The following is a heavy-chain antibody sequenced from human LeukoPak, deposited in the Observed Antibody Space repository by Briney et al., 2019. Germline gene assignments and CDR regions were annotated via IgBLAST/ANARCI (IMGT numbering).Heavy chain of an antibody. CDR3: ARDSPDDFWSGYYTHYYYYGMDV. D-gene: IGHD3-3*01. CDR2: ISAYNGNT. Sequence: GASVKVSCKASGYTFTGYYMHWVRQAPGQGLEWMGWISAYNGNTNYAQKLQGRVTMTTDTSTSTAYMELRSLRSDDTAVYYCARDSPDDFWSGYYTHYYYYGMDVWGQGTTVTVSS. CDR1: GYTFTGYY. V-gene: IGHV1-18*04. J-gene: IGHJ6*02.